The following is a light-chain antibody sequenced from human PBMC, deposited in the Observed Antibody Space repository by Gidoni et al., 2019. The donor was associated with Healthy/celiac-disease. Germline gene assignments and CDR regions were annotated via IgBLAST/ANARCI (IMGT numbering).Light chain of an antibody. V-gene: IGKV1-39*01. Sequence: DIQLAQSPSSLSASVADRVTITCRASQSISRYLNWYQQKPGKAPKLLIYAESSLQSGVPSRFSGSGTGTDFTLTISSLQPEDFATYYCQQSYSTPPMYTFGQGTKLEIK. CDR2: AES. J-gene: IGKJ2*01. CDR3: QQSYSTPPMYT. CDR1: QSISRY.